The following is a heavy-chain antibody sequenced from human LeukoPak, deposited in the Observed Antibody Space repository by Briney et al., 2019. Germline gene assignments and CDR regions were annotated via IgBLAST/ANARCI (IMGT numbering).Heavy chain of an antibody. V-gene: IGHV2-5*01. J-gene: IGHJ1*01. CDR3: AHRQGWYCSGGSCTSAEYFQH. CDR1: GFSLSTSAVG. CDR2: IYWNDDK. D-gene: IGHD2-15*01. Sequence: VSGPTLVNPTQTLRLTCTFSGFSLSTSAVGVGWIRQPPGKALEWLALIYWNDDKRYSTSLESRLTITKDTSKNQVLLTMTNMDPVDTATYYCAHRQGWYCSGGSCTSAEYFQHWGQGTLVTVSS.